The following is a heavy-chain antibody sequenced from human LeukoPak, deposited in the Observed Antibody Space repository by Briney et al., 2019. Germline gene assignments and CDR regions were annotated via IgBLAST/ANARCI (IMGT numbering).Heavy chain of an antibody. D-gene: IGHD6-6*01. CDR1: GFTFSSYG. Sequence: GRSLRLSCAASGFTFSSYGMHWVRQAPGKGLEWVAFIRYDGSNKYYADSVKGRFTISRDNSKNTLYLQMNSLRAEDTAVYYCANIGYSSSSSDYYYYMDVWGKGTTVTVSS. V-gene: IGHV3-30*02. CDR3: ANIGYSSSSSDYYYYMDV. J-gene: IGHJ6*03. CDR2: IRYDGSNK.